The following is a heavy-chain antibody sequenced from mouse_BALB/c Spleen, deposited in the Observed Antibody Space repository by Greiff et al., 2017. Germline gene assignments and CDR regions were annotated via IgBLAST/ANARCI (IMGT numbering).Heavy chain of an antibody. J-gene: IGHJ2*01. D-gene: IGHD6-1*01. CDR3: ARGIRPLDY. CDR1: GYTFTSYW. V-gene: IGHV1-87*01. Sequence: VQLQQSGAELARPGASVKLSCKASGYTFTSYWMQWVKQRPGQGLEWIGAIYPGDGDIRYTQKFKGKATLTADKSSSTAYMQLSSLASEDSAVYYCARGIRPLDYWGQGTTLTVSS. CDR2: IYPGDGDI.